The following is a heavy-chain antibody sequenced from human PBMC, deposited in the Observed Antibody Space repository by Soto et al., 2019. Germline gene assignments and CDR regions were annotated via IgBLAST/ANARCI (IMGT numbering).Heavy chain of an antibody. D-gene: IGHD3-22*01. CDR2: IYYSGST. CDR3: AREHDSSGYYSYYFDY. V-gene: IGHV4-30-4*01. Sequence: LSLTCTVSGGSISSGDYYWSWIRQPPGKGLEWIGYIYYSGSTYYNPSLKSRVTISVDTSKNQFSLKLSSVTAADTAVYYCAREHDSSGYYSYYFDYWGQGTLVTVSS. J-gene: IGHJ4*02. CDR1: GGSISSGDYY.